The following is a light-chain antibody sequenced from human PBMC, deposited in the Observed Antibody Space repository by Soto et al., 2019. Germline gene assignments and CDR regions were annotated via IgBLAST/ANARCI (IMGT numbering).Light chain of an antibody. CDR3: SSYTSSSTLENV. Sequence: QSALTQPASVSGSAGQSITISCSGTMRDVGAYNLVSWYQQHPGTAPKLIIYEVSNRPSGVSNRFSGSKSGNTASLTISGLQAEDEADYYCSSYTSSSTLENVFGTGTKLTVL. J-gene: IGLJ1*01. V-gene: IGLV2-14*01. CDR2: EVS. CDR1: MRDVGAYNL.